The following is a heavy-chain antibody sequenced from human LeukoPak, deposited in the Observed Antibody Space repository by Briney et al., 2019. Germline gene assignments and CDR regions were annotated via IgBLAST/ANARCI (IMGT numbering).Heavy chain of an antibody. J-gene: IGHJ4*02. CDR3: ARGVPTGIDYFDY. D-gene: IGHD1-1*01. CDR1: GFTFSSYA. CDR2: IKEDGSEK. V-gene: IGHV3-7*01. Sequence: PGGSLRLSCAASGFTFSSYAMSWVRQAPGKGLEWVANIKEDGSEKFYVDSVKGRFSMPRDNARNSLYLQMNSLRAEDTAVYYCARGVPTGIDYFDYWGQGTLVTVSS.